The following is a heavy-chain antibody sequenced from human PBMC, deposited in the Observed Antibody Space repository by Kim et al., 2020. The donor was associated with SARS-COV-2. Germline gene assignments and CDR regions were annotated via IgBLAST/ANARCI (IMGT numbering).Heavy chain of an antibody. J-gene: IGHJ4*02. Sequence: GGSLRLSCAASGFTFSNYAMTWVRQAPGKGLEWVSAISGSGGTTYYADSVKGRFTISRDNSKNTLYLQMNSLRAEDTAVYYCAKRVRGLLLLEYWGQGTLVTVSS. CDR1: GFTFSNYA. CDR2: ISGSGGTT. CDR3: AKRVRGLLLLEY. D-gene: IGHD3-10*01. V-gene: IGHV3-23*01.